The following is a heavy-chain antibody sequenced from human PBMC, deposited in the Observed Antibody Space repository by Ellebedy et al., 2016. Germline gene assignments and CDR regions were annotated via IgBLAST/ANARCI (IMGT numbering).Heavy chain of an antibody. Sequence: GESLKISCAVSGFTFSNYAMSWVRQAPGKGLEWVSAISGSGDSTYYADSVKGRFTISRDNSKNTLYLQMNSLRAEDTAVYYCAKGRDYSNYVFFEYWGQGTLVTVSS. V-gene: IGHV3-23*01. J-gene: IGHJ4*02. D-gene: IGHD4-11*01. CDR2: ISGSGDST. CDR1: GFTFSNYA. CDR3: AKGRDYSNYVFFEY.